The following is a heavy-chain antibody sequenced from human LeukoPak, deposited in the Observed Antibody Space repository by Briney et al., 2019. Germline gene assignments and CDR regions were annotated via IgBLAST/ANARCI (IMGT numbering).Heavy chain of an antibody. D-gene: IGHD6-13*01. CDR1: GFTFNNYG. CDR2: IATDGRDK. CDR3: AKDSKVATAGYFFDY. V-gene: IGHV3-30*18. J-gene: IGHJ4*02. Sequence: GGSLRLSCAASGFTFNNYGMHWVRQAPGKGLEWVAVIATDGRDKKYADSVKGRFTISRDNSKNTLYLEMNSLRPEDTAVYHCAKDSKVATAGYFFDYWGQGTLVTVSS.